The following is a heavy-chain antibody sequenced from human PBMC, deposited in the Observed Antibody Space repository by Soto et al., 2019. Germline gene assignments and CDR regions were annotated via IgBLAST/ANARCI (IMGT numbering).Heavy chain of an antibody. CDR2: IYYDGLT. V-gene: IGHV4-59*01. CDR3: ARDSSSWYRGMDV. J-gene: IGHJ6*02. Sequence: QVQLQESGPGLVKPSETLSLTCTVSGGSISSYFWTWIRQSPGKGLEWIGSIYYDGLTNYNPSLKSRVTISLDTSKNQFSPKLSSVTAADTAVYFCARDSSSWYRGMDVWGQGTTVTVSS. D-gene: IGHD6-13*01. CDR1: GGSISSYF.